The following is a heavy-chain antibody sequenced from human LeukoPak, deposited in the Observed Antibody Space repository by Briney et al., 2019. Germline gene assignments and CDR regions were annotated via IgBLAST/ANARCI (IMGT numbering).Heavy chain of an antibody. Sequence: SETLSLTCTVSGGSISSYYWSWIRQPAGKGLEWIGRIYTSGSTNYNPSLKSRVTMSVDTSKNQFSLQLSSVTAADTAVYYCASDCGLSGSGSYYTNWFDPWGQGTLVTVSS. D-gene: IGHD3-10*01. CDR1: GGSISSYY. J-gene: IGHJ5*02. CDR3: ASDCGLSGSGSYYTNWFDP. CDR2: IYTSGST. V-gene: IGHV4-4*07.